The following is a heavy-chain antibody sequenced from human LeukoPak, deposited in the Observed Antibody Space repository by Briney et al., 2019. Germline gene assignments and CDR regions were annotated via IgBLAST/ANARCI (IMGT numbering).Heavy chain of an antibody. CDR1: GGTFSSYA. CDR2: IIPIFGTA. Sequence: SVKVSCKASGGTFSSYAISWVRQAPGQGLEWMGGIIPIFGTANYAQKFQGRVTITADESTGTAYMELSSLRSEDTAVYYCARGLVEYCGGDCYSYFDYWGQGTLVTVSS. J-gene: IGHJ4*02. V-gene: IGHV1-69*13. CDR3: ARGLVEYCGGDCYSYFDY. D-gene: IGHD2-21*02.